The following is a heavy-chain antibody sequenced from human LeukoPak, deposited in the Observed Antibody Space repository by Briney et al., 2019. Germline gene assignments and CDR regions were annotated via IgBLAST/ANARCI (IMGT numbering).Heavy chain of an antibody. CDR2: ISSSGSTV. J-gene: IGHJ5*02. D-gene: IGHD3-10*01. V-gene: IGHV3-48*03. Sequence: GGSLRLSCTVSEFTFSSYEMNWVRQAPGKGLEWVSYISSSGSTVYYADSVKGRFTISRDNAKNSVYLQMNSLSAEDTAVYYCARDPTRRSGSYENWFDPWGQGTLVTVSS. CDR3: ARDPTRRSGSYENWFDP. CDR1: EFTFSSYE.